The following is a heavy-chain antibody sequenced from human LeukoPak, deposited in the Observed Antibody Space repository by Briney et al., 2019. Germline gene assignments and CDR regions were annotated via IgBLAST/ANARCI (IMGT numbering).Heavy chain of an antibody. CDR3: ARENYYDSSGYYYLYPWFDP. Sequence: GGSLRLSCAASGFTFTSYSMNWVRQAPGKGLEWVSTISGGGGSTYYADSVKGRFTISRDNSKNTLYLQMNSLRAEDTAVYYCARENYYDSSGYYYLYPWFDPWGQGTLVTVSS. J-gene: IGHJ5*02. CDR2: ISGGGGST. CDR1: GFTFTSYS. D-gene: IGHD3-22*01. V-gene: IGHV3-23*01.